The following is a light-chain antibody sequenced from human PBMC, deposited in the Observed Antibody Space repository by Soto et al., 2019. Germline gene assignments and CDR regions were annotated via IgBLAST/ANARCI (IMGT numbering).Light chain of an antibody. CDR3: QQCNNWPRT. CDR2: NAL. Sequence: EIMMTQAPATLSVSPGERSTLSGRASQSVSTNLTWYQQKPGQAPRLLIYNALTRATGIPARFSGSGSGTEFTLTISSLQSEDFAFYYCQQCNNWPRTFGQGTKVDIK. J-gene: IGKJ1*01. CDR1: QSVSTN. V-gene: IGKV3-15*01.